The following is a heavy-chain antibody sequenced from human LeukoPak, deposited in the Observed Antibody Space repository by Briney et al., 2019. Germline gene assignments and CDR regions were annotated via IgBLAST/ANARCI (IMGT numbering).Heavy chain of an antibody. D-gene: IGHD6-19*01. CDR1: GYTFTSYG. Sequence: ASVTVSFKASGYTFTSYGISWVRQAPGQGLEWMGWISAYNGNTNYAQKLQGRVTMTTDTSTSTAYMELRSLRSDDTAVYYCARAEYSSGWRPFDYWGQGTLVTVSS. V-gene: IGHV1-18*01. CDR2: ISAYNGNT. CDR3: ARAEYSSGWRPFDY. J-gene: IGHJ4*02.